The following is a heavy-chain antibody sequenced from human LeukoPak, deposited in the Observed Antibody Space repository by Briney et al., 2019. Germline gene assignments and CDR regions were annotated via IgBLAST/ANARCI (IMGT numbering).Heavy chain of an antibody. CDR1: GYTLTELS. V-gene: IGHV1-24*01. D-gene: IGHD6-13*01. CDR3: APTGGSSWYVNY. J-gene: IGHJ4*02. Sequence: ASVKVSCKVSGYTLTELSMHWVRQAPGKGLEWMGGFDPEDGETIYAQKFQGRVTMTEDTSTDTAYMELSSLRSEDTAVYYCAPTGGSSWYVNYWGQGTLVTVSS. CDR2: FDPEDGET.